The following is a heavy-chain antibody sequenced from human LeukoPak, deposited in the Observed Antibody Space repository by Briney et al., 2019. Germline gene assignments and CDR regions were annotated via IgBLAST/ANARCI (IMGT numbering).Heavy chain of an antibody. J-gene: IGHJ5*02. CDR3: ARVRIRPPHYYGSGSYPGTWFDP. CDR2: IYYSGST. CDR1: GGSISSSSYY. V-gene: IGHV4-39*07. Sequence: SETLSLTCTVSGGSISSSSYYWAWIRQPPGKGLEWIVSIYYSGSTYYNPSLKSRVTISVDTSKNQFSLKLSSVTAADTAVYYCARVRIRPPHYYGSGSYPGTWFDPWGQGTLVTVSS. D-gene: IGHD3-10*01.